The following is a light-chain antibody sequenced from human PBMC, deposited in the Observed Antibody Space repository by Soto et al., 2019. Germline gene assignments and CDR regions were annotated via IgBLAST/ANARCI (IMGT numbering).Light chain of an antibody. J-gene: IGLJ2*01. CDR3: TSWTTSTTMI. V-gene: IGLV2-14*03. Sequence: QSVLTQPASVSGSPGQSITISCTGTSSDIGAYNFVSWYQQHPGKAPKLMLYDVNIRPSGVSNRFSGSKSGNTASLTISGLPAEEEADYYYTSWTTSTTMIFGGGTKVTVL. CDR2: DVN. CDR1: SSDIGAYNF.